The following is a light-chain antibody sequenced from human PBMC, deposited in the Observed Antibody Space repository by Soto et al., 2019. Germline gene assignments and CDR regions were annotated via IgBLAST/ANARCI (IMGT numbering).Light chain of an antibody. CDR3: AAWDDSLSGVV. Sequence: QSVLTQPPSASATPGQRVTISCSGSSSNIGSNYVYWYQQLPGAAPKILIYRNNQRPSGVPDRFSGSKSGTSASLAISGLRPEEEAEYFCAAWDDSLSGVVFGGGTKLTVL. CDR1: SSNIGSNY. V-gene: IGLV1-47*01. J-gene: IGLJ2*01. CDR2: RNN.